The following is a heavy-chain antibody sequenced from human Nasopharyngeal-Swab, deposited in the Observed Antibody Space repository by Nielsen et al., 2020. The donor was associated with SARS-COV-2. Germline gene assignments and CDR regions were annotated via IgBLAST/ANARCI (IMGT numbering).Heavy chain of an antibody. D-gene: IGHD5-18*01. Sequence: GESLKISCAASGFTVSSNYMSWVRQAPGKGLEWVSVIYSGGSTYYADSVKGRFTISRANSKNTLYLQMNSLRAEDTAVYYCAREGGYSYGWSTYYYYGMDVWGQGTTVTVSS. J-gene: IGHJ6*02. CDR3: AREGGYSYGWSTYYYYGMDV. V-gene: IGHV3-53*01. CDR2: IYSGGST. CDR1: GFTVSSNY.